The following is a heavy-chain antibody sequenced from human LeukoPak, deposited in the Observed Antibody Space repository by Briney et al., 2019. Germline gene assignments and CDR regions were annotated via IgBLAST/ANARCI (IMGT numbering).Heavy chain of an antibody. CDR3: ARDSGRQWLVGGGYYYYGMDV. J-gene: IGHJ6*02. D-gene: IGHD6-19*01. CDR1: GGSISSYY. Sequence: SETLSLTCTVSGGSISSYYWSWIRQPPGKGLEWIGYIYYSGSTNYNPSLKSRVTISVDTSKNQFSLKLSSATAADTAVYYCARDSGRQWLVGGGYYYYGMDVWGQGTTVTVSS. V-gene: IGHV4-59*01. CDR2: IYYSGST.